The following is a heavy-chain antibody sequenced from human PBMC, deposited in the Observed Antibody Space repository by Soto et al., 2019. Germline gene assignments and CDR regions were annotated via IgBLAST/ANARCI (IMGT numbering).Heavy chain of an antibody. CDR2: INTSNDNK. CDR3: ARDPGAASFAF. J-gene: IGHJ4*02. V-gene: IGHV1-18*01. CDR1: GYTFTNYG. Sequence: ASVKVSCKASGYTFTNYGISWVRQAPGEGLEWVGWINTSNDNKLYAQKLQGRLTLTTDTSTSTAYMDLTTLRSDDTAVYFCARDPGAASFAFWAQGTLVTVSS. D-gene: IGHD2-15*01.